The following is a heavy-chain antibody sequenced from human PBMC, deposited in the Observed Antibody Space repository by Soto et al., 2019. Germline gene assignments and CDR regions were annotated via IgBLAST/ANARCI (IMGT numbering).Heavy chain of an antibody. CDR2: IKQDGTEK. Sequence: EVQLVESGGGLVQPGGSLRLSCAASGFTFSNYWMSWVRQAPGKGLEWVANIKQDGTEKYYVDPVKGRFTISRDNAKNSLYLQMNSLRTEDTAVYYCARADCSGGSCSTYWGQGTLVTVSS. J-gene: IGHJ4*02. CDR3: ARADCSGGSCSTY. V-gene: IGHV3-7*01. D-gene: IGHD2-15*01. CDR1: GFTFSNYW.